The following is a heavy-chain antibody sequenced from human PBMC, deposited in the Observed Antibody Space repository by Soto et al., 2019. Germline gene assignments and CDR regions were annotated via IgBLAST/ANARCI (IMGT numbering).Heavy chain of an antibody. V-gene: IGHV3-30*18. J-gene: IGHJ6*02. CDR2: ISYDGSNK. D-gene: IGHD4-4*01. CDR1: RFNFRSYG. CDR3: AKDPQGYNNIDYYYYGMDV. Sequence: LRLSSPASRFNFRSYGVKFVRHAPGKGMEWVAVISYDGSNKYYSDSLKGRFTISRDNYKNTLYLQMNRLKAKDTAVYYCAKDPQGYNNIDYYYYGMDVWRQGSTDTVTS.